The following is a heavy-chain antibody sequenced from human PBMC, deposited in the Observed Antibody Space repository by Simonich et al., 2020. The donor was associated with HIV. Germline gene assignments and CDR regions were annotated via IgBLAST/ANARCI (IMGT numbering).Heavy chain of an antibody. V-gene: IGHV4-34*01. CDR3: ARRDRELILYFDY. Sequence: QVQLQQLGAGLLKPSETLSLTCAVYGWSFSGYYWSWIRQPPGKDLEWIGEINHSGITNYKSSLNSRATISVDKSKNQLSLKLSSVTAADTAIYYCARRDRELILYFDYWGQGNLVTVSS. CDR1: GWSFSGYY. J-gene: IGHJ4*02. CDR2: INHSGIT. D-gene: IGHD3-3*01.